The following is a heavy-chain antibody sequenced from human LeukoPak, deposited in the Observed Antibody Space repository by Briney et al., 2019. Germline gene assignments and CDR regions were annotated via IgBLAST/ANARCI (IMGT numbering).Heavy chain of an antibody. V-gene: IGHV3-30*03. CDR2: ISHDGSNK. CDR3: VQLWLKGFDY. CDR1: GFTFNNYG. J-gene: IGHJ4*02. D-gene: IGHD5-18*01. Sequence: GTSLRLSCAASGFTFNNYGMHWVRQAPGKGLEWVAVISHDGSNKYYADSVKGRFTISRDNSKNTLYLQMDSLRVEDTAVYYCVQLWLKGFDYWGQGTLVTVSS.